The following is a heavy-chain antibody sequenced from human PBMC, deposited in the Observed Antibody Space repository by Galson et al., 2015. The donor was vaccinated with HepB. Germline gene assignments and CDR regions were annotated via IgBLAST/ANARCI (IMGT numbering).Heavy chain of an antibody. CDR2: ISAYNGNT. Sequence: SVKVSCKASGYTFTSYGISWVRQAPGQGLEWMGWISAYNGNTNYAQKLQGRVTMTTDTSTSTAYMELRSLRSDDTAVYYCARDRSRIGGVIVPLRYWGQGTLVTVSS. J-gene: IGHJ4*02. CDR1: GYTFTSYG. CDR3: ARDRSRIGGVIVPLRY. V-gene: IGHV1-18*01. D-gene: IGHD3-16*02.